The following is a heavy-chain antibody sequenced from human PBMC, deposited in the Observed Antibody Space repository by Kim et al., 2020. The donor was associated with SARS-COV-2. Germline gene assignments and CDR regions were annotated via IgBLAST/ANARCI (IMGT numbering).Heavy chain of an antibody. D-gene: IGHD3-22*01. V-gene: IGHV3-23*01. CDR2: ISGSSHTT. J-gene: IGHJ4*02. CDR3: AKQGNHYDSSDYFDS. CDR1: GFTFSSYI. Sequence: GGSLRLSCAASGFTFSSYIMSWVRQAPGKGLEWVSSISGSSHTTYYADFVKGLFTISRDNSKSTLYLQMSSLRAEDSAVYYCAKQGNHYDSSDYFDSWGQGTLVTVSS.